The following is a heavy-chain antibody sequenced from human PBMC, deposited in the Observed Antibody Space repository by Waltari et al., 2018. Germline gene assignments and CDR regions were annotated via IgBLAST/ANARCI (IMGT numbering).Heavy chain of an antibody. D-gene: IGHD3-22*01. CDR3: ARPRLNYYDSSGYTFDY. Sequence: QVQLVESGGGVVQPGRSLRLSCAASGFTFSSYAMHWVRQAPGKGLEWVAFISYDGSNKYYADSVKGRFTISRDNSKNTLYLQMNSLRAEDTAVYYCARPRLNYYDSSGYTFDYWGQGTLVTVSS. CDR1: GFTFSSYA. CDR2: ISYDGSNK. J-gene: IGHJ4*02. V-gene: IGHV3-30-3*01.